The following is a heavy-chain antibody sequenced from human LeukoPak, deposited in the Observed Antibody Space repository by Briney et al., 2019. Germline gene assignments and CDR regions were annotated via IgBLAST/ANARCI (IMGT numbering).Heavy chain of an antibody. J-gene: IGHJ4*02. CDR2: IRYDGSNK. CDR1: GFTFSSYG. D-gene: IGHD3-3*01. V-gene: IGHV3-30*02. Sequence: GGSLRLSCAASGFTFSSYGMHWVRQAPGKGLEWVAFIRYDGSNKYYADSVKGRFTISRDNSKNTLYLQMNSLRAEDTAVYYCARARPYDYDFWSGYSDYWGQGTLVTVSS. CDR3: ARARPYDYDFWSGYSDY.